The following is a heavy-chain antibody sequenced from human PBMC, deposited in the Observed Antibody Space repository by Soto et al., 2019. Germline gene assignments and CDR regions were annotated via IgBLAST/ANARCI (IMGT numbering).Heavy chain of an antibody. CDR2: IYYSGNT. CDR3: ARASYGSGNYYAPYYFYAMDV. J-gene: IGHJ6*02. V-gene: IGHV4-59*01. CDR1: GASISSYY. Sequence: PSETLSLTCDVSGASISSYYWSWIRQPPGKGLEWIGYIYYSGNTNYNPSLKSRVTMPVDASKNQFSLNLTSVTAADTAVYFCARASYGSGNYYAPYYFYAMDVWGHGTTVTVSS. D-gene: IGHD3-10*01.